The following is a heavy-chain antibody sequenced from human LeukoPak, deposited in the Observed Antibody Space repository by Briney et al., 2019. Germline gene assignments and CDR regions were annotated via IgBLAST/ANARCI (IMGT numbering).Heavy chain of an antibody. D-gene: IGHD2-21*01. CDR1: GDSVISGLYY. Sequence: SGTLSLTCTVSGDSVISGLYYWPWVRQPPGKGLEWIGYVYYSGSTTYSPSLKSRVSISVDTSKNQFSLTLRSVTAADTAVYYCARGKYYGDSDYWGQGTLVTVSP. CDR2: VYYSGST. J-gene: IGHJ4*02. CDR3: ARGKYYGDSDY. V-gene: IGHV4-61*01.